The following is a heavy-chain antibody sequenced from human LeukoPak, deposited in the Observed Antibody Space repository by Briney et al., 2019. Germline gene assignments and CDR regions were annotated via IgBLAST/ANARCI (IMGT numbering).Heavy chain of an antibody. CDR3: AGPCDDSSGYYYGHDAFDI. V-gene: IGHV1-2*02. J-gene: IGHJ3*02. Sequence: GASVTVSCLASGYTFTGYYMHWVRQAPGQGREWMGWINPNSGGTIYAQKFQGTVTLNRDTSISTAYMELSRLRSDHTAVYYRAGPCDDSSGYYYGHDAFDIWGQGTMVTVSS. CDR2: INPNSGGT. D-gene: IGHD3-22*01. CDR1: GYTFTGYY.